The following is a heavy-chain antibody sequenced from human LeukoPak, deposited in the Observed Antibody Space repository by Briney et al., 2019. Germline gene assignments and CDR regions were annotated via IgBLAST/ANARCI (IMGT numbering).Heavy chain of an antibody. V-gene: IGHV3-21*01. D-gene: IGHD6-19*01. J-gene: IGHJ1*01. CDR1: GFTFSSDS. CDR2: ISSSSRYI. Sequence: GGSLRLSCAASGFTFSSDSMNWVRQAPGKGLEWVSSISSSSRYIYYADSVKGRFTISRDNAKNSLYLQMNSLRAEDTAVYYCARDPRYSSGWTHAEYFQHWGQGTLVTVSS. CDR3: ARDPRYSSGWTHAEYFQH.